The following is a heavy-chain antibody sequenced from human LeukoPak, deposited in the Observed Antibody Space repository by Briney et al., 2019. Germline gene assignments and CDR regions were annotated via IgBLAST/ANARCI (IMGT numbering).Heavy chain of an antibody. D-gene: IGHD1-26*01. Sequence: GGSLRLSCAASGFTFSSYAMSWVRQAPGKGLEWVSAISGSGGSTYYADSVKGRFTISRDNSKNTLYLQMNSLRAEDTAVYYCANMNRGSYYRSFDYRGQGTLVTVSS. CDR2: ISGSGGST. CDR3: ANMNRGSYYRSFDY. J-gene: IGHJ4*02. V-gene: IGHV3-23*01. CDR1: GFTFSSYA.